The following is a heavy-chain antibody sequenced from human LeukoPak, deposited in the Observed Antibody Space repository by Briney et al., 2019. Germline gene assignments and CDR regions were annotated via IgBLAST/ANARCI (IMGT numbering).Heavy chain of an antibody. D-gene: IGHD3-10*01. CDR3: ARHLRARPFDY. CDR1: GYSFNTYW. CDR2: IYPGDSET. J-gene: IGHJ4*02. V-gene: IGHV5-51*01. Sequence: GESLKISCEGSGYSFNTYWIGWVRQMPGKGLEWMGIIYPGDSETRYSTSFQGQVTISADKSISTAYLQWSSLKASDTAMYYCARHLRARPFDYWGQGTLVSVSS.